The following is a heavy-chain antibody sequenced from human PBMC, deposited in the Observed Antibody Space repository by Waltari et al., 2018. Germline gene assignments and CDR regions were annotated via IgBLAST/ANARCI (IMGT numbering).Heavy chain of an antibody. J-gene: IGHJ4*02. CDR1: GFSPSTSGVG. D-gene: IGHD4-17*01. V-gene: IGHV2-5*02. Sequence: QITLKESGPTLVKPTQTLTLTCTLSGFSPSTSGVGVGWISQPPGKALEWLSLIYWDDDKRYSPSLKSRLTITKDTSKNQVVLTMTNMDPVDTATYYCAHSLYYGDYVPIDYWGQGTLVTVSS. CDR3: AHSLYYGDYVPIDY. CDR2: IYWDDDK.